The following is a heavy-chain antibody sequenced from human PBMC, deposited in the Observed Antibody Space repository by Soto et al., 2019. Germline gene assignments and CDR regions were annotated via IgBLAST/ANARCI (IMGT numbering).Heavy chain of an antibody. D-gene: IGHD3-3*01. CDR3: ARLVVHKGTYYDFWSGYLSHYFDY. V-gene: IGHV4-39*01. Sequence: KPSETLSLTCTVSGGSISSSSYYWGWIRQPPGKGLEWIGSIYYSGSTYYNPSLKSRVTISVDTSKNQFSLKLSSVTAADTAVYYCARLVVHKGTYYDFWSGYLSHYFDYWGQGTLVTVSS. J-gene: IGHJ4*02. CDR1: GGSISSSSYY. CDR2: IYYSGST.